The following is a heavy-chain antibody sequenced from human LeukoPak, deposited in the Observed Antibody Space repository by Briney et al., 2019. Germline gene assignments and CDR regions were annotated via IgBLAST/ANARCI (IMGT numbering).Heavy chain of an antibody. CDR2: ISAYNDNT. J-gene: IGHJ5*02. CDR3: ARVLWFGELSLTRWFDP. Sequence: GASVKVSCKASGYTFTSYGISWVRQAPGQGLEWMGWISAYNDNTNYAQKLQGRVTMTTDTSTSTAYMELRSLRSDDTAVYYCARVLWFGELSLTRWFDPWGQGTLVTVSS. CDR1: GYTFTSYG. D-gene: IGHD3-10*01. V-gene: IGHV1-18*01.